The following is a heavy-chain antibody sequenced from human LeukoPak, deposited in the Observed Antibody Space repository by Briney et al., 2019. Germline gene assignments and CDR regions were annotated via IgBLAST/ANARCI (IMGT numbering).Heavy chain of an antibody. D-gene: IGHD3-10*01. CDR1: GFTFSSYW. Sequence: PGGSLRLSCAASGFTFSSYWMHWVRQAPGKGLVWVSRINSDGSSTSYADSVKGRFTISRDNAKNTLYLQMNSLRAEDTAVYYCARDRGWFGEFGVADYWGQGTLVTVSS. CDR3: ARDRGWFGEFGVADY. J-gene: IGHJ4*02. CDR2: INSDGSST. V-gene: IGHV3-74*01.